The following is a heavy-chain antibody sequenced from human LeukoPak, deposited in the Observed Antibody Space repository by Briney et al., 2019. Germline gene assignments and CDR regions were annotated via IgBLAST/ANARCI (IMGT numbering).Heavy chain of an antibody. J-gene: IGHJ4*02. D-gene: IGHD6-19*01. CDR1: GYTLTELS. CDR3: ATDGDSSGWYKVDY. Sequence: ASVKVSCKVSGYTLTELSMHWVRQAPGKGLEWMGGFDPEDGETIYAQKFQGRVTMTEDTSTDTAYMELSSLRSEDTAVYYCATDGDSSGWYKVDYWGQGTLVTVSS. V-gene: IGHV1-24*01. CDR2: FDPEDGET.